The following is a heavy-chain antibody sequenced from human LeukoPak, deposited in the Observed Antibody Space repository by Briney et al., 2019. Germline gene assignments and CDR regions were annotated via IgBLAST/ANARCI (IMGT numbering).Heavy chain of an antibody. CDR2: ISSSSSYI. V-gene: IGHV3-21*01. Sequence: GGSLRLSCAASGFTFSSYSMNWVRQAPGKGLEWVSSISSSSSYIYYADSVKGRFTISRDNAKSSLYLQMHSLRTEDTAVYYCARGLSTTVGSFDYWGQGTLVTVSS. CDR3: ARGLSTTVGSFDY. J-gene: IGHJ4*02. D-gene: IGHD4-11*01. CDR1: GFTFSSYS.